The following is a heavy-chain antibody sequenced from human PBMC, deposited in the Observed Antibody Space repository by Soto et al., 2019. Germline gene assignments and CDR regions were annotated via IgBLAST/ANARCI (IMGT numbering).Heavy chain of an antibody. CDR3: ARDHDYGDYDAFDI. CDR2: INDSGNI. CDR1: GGSFSGYQ. J-gene: IGHJ3*02. V-gene: IGHV4-34*01. D-gene: IGHD4-17*01. Sequence: PSETLSLTCSVYGGSFSGYQWTWIRQTPGKGLEWIGEINDSGNINYNPSLKSRVTIFLDTSKNQFSLKLSSVTAADTAVYYCARDHDYGDYDAFDIWGQGTVVTVSS.